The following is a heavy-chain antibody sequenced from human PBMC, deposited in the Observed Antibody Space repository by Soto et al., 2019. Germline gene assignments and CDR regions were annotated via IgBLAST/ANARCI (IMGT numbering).Heavy chain of an antibody. J-gene: IGHJ6*02. CDR1: GFSIRTYG. CDR3: ATEPRMSSRGRGGMDV. CDR2: IWSDGSDQ. D-gene: IGHD3-10*01. Sequence: QVELVESGGGVVQPGKSPRLSCVASGFSIRTYGMHWVRQAPGKGLEWVAVIWSDGSDQLYADSMKGRLTISRDNAKNTLSLQVNSLRADDTAAYFCATEPRMSSRGRGGMDVWGHGTTVIVSS. V-gene: IGHV3-33*01.